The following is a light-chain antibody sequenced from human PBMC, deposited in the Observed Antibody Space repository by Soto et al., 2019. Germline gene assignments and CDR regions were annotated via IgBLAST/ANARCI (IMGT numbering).Light chain of an antibody. CDR1: QSVSSTY. Sequence: EVVLTQSPGTLSLSPGERATLSCRASQSVSSTYLAWYQHKPGQAPRLLIYGASSRATGIPDRFSGSGSGTDFTLTISRLEPEDSAVYYCQQFGGSPPITFGQGTRLEIK. CDR3: QQFGGSPPIT. CDR2: GAS. V-gene: IGKV3-20*01. J-gene: IGKJ5*01.